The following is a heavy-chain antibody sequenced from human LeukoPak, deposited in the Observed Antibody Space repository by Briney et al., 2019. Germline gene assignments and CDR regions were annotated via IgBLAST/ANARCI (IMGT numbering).Heavy chain of an antibody. CDR1: GYTFSNYD. V-gene: IGHV1-18*01. J-gene: IGHJ6*03. CDR2: ISAYNGDT. CDR3: AFSSYYLQGNYYYMDV. D-gene: IGHD1-26*01. Sequence: ASVKVSCKTSGYTFSNYDIYWVRQAPGQGLECMGWISAYNGDTRYAQILQGRVTMTTDTSTSTVYMELRSLRSDDTAVYYCAFSSYYLQGNYYYMDVWGKGTTVTVSS.